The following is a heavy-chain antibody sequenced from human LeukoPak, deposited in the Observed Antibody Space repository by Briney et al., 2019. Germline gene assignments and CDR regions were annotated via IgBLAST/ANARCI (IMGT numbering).Heavy chain of an antibody. D-gene: IGHD3-9*01. Sequence: ASVKVSCKASGYTFTGYYMHWVRQAPGQGLEWMGWMNPYSGGTNYAQKFQGRVTMTRNTSISTAYMELSSLRSEDTAVYYCARGPPLRYFDWLTVWGQGTLVTVSS. J-gene: IGHJ4*02. CDR3: ARGPPLRYFDWLTV. CDR1: GYTFTGYY. CDR2: MNPYSGGT. V-gene: IGHV1-2*02.